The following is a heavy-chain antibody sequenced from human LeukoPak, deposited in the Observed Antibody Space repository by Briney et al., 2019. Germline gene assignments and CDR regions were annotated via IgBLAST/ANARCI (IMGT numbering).Heavy chain of an antibody. J-gene: IGHJ4*02. CDR1: GFTFNNYS. V-gene: IGHV3-7*01. CDR3: AKESTGSWYFSDY. D-gene: IGHD6-13*01. CDR2: IRQDGSET. Sequence: PGGSLRLSCAASGFTFNNYSMSWVRQVPGKGLEWVANIRQDGSETTYADSVRGRFTIFRDNAKDSVYLQMNSLRSEDTAVYFCAKESTGSWYFSDYWGQGTLVTVSS.